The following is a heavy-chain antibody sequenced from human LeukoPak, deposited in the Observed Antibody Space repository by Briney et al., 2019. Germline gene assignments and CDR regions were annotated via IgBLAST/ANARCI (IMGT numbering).Heavy chain of an antibody. Sequence: GGSLRLSCVASGFTFSSYAMSWVRQAPGKGLEWVSAVSGSGGSTYYADSVKGRFTISRDNSKNTLYLQMNSLRAEDTAVYYCAKPMYYYDSSGYGSDAFDIWGQGTMVTVCS. CDR1: GFTFSSYA. CDR2: VSGSGGST. J-gene: IGHJ3*02. D-gene: IGHD3-22*01. CDR3: AKPMYYYDSSGYGSDAFDI. V-gene: IGHV3-23*01.